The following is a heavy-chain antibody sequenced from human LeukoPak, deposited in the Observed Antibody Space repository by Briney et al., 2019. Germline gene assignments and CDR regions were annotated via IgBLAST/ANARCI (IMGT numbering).Heavy chain of an antibody. CDR2: INPNSGGT. CDR3: ARDGVDSSADY. Sequence: ASVKVSCTASGFTFTGYYMHWVRQAPGPGLEWMGWINPNSGGTNYAQKFQGRVTMTRDTSISTAYMELSRLRSDDTAVYYCARDGVDSSADYWGQGTLITVSS. D-gene: IGHD3-22*01. J-gene: IGHJ4*02. CDR1: GFTFTGYY. V-gene: IGHV1-2*02.